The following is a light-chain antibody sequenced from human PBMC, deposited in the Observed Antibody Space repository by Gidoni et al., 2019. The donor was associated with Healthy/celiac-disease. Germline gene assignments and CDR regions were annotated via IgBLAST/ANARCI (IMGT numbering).Light chain of an antibody. CDR2: GAS. CDR3: QRYNNWPPS. Sequence: EIVMTQSPATLSVSPGERATLSCRASQSVSSNLAWYQQKPGQAPRLLIYGASTRATGIPARFSGSGSGTEFTLTISSLQSEDFAVYYCQRYNNWPPSFGQXTKVEIK. V-gene: IGKV3-15*01. J-gene: IGKJ1*01. CDR1: QSVSSN.